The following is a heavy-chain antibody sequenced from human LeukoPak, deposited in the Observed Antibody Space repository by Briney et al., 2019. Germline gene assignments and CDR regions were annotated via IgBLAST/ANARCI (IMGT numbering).Heavy chain of an antibody. CDR2: ISAYNGNT. CDR3: ARMKYYYDSSGSKPVGDY. D-gene: IGHD3-22*01. CDR1: GYTFTSYG. V-gene: IGHV1-18*01. Sequence: GASVKVSCKASGYTFTSYGISWVRQAPGQGLEWMGWISAYNGNTNYAQKLQGRVTMTTDTSTSTAYMELRSLRSDDTAVYYCARMKYYYDSSGSKPVGDYWGQGTLVTVSS. J-gene: IGHJ4*02.